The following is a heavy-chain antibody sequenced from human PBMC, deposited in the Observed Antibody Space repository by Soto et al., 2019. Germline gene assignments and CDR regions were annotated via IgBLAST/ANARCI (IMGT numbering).Heavy chain of an antibody. V-gene: IGHV4-59*01. Sequence: QVQLQESGPGLVKPSETLSLTCTVSGGSISSYYWSWIRQPPGKGLEWIGYIYYSGSTNYNPSLMSRVTISVDTSKNQFSLKLSSVTAADTAVYYCARAPFTVAGYYYYYYGMDVWGQGTTVTVSS. J-gene: IGHJ6*02. CDR3: ARAPFTVAGYYYYYYGMDV. CDR2: IYYSGST. D-gene: IGHD6-19*01. CDR1: GGSISSYY.